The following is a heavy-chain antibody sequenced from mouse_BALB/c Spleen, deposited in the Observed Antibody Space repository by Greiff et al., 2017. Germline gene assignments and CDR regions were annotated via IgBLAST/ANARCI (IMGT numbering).Heavy chain of an antibody. CDR2: ISSGGSYT. CDR1: GFTFSSYG. Sequence: DVMLVESGGDLVKPGGSLKLSCAASGFTFSSYGMSWVRQTPDKRLEWVATISSGGSYTYYPDSVKGRFTISRDNAKNTLYLQMSSLKSEDTAMYDCARPRSDYWGQGTSVTVSS. CDR3: ARPRSDY. J-gene: IGHJ4*01. V-gene: IGHV5-6*02.